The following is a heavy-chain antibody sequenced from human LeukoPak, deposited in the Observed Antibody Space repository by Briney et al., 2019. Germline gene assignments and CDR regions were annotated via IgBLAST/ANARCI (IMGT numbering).Heavy chain of an antibody. D-gene: IGHD5-18*01. Sequence: SETLSLTCSVAGESISRGSYSWSWIRQPPGKGLEWIGYIYYSGSTNYNPSLKSRVTISVDTSKNQFSLKLSSVTAADTAVYYCARDWPIQPLTGYYGMDVWGQGTTVTVSS. J-gene: IGHJ6*02. CDR1: GESISRGSYS. CDR3: ARDWPIQPLTGYYGMDV. V-gene: IGHV4-61*01. CDR2: IYYSGST.